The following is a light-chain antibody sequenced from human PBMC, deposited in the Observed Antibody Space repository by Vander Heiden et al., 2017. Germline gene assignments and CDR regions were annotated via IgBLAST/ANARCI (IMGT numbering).Light chain of an antibody. CDR2: GAS. J-gene: IGKJ4*01. CDR3: QHYGTSLT. V-gene: IGKV3-20*01. CDR1: QSVSSSY. Sequence: EIVLPQSPGTLSLSPGERATLSCRASQSVSSSYFAWYQQKPGQAPRLLIYGASSRATGIPDRFSGSGSGTDFTLTISRLEPEDFAVYYCQHYGTSLTFGGGTKEEIK.